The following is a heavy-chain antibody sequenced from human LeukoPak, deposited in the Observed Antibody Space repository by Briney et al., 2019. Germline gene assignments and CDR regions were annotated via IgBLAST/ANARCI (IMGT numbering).Heavy chain of an antibody. V-gene: IGHV3-48*03. J-gene: IGHJ4*02. Sequence: GGSLRLSCAASGFIFSSYEMSWVRQAPGKGLEWVSYISSSGRTMYYADSVKGRFTVSRDNAKNSLYLQMNSLRAEDTAVYYCAKRGAEVGATVAPGDYWGQGTLVTVSS. CDR3: AKRGAEVGATVAPGDY. CDR2: ISSSGRTM. D-gene: IGHD1-26*01. CDR1: GFIFSSYE.